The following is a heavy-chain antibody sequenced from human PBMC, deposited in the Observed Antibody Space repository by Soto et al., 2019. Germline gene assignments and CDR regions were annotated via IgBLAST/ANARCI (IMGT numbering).Heavy chain of an antibody. D-gene: IGHD3-10*01. J-gene: IGHJ4*02. Sequence: QVQIQQWGAGLLKPSETLSLSCAVYGGSFNYYWSWIRQPPGKGLEWIGEINHSGSTNYNPSLKSRGTMSVDTSSNQFSLKMRSVTAADTAVYYCARGGVWFGDLRGYWSQGALVTVSS. CDR3: ARGGVWFGDLRGY. V-gene: IGHV4-34*02. CDR2: INHSGST. CDR1: GGSFNYY.